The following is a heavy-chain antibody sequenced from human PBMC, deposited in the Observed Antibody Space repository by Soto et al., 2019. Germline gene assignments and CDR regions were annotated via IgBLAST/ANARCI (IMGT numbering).Heavy chain of an antibody. Sequence: EVLLVESGGGLVQLARPLRLSCEASGFNFGNYAMHWVRQVPGKGLEWVSAISWNSGQLDYADSVRGGFTISRDNGKNSLYLEMNSLRPDDTALYFCAKDKSTGEYSYYRYMDVWGRGTTVIVSS. CDR3: AKDKSTGEYSYYRYMDV. V-gene: IGHV3-9*01. CDR2: ISWNSGQL. CDR1: GFNFGNYA. J-gene: IGHJ6*03. D-gene: IGHD4-17*01.